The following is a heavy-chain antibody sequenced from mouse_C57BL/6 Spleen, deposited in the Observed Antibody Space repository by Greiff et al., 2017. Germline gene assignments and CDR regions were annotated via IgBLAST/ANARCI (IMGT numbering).Heavy chain of an antibody. CDR2: IDPSDSAT. Sequence: VQLQQPGAELVRPGSSVKLSCTASGYTFTDYWMHWVKQTPIQGLEWIGNIDPSDSATHYTQTFKDKATFTVDKSSSTAYMQRSSLTSEDSAVYYCARAGEYIDVWGTGTTVTVSS. CDR1: GYTFTDYW. J-gene: IGHJ1*03. V-gene: IGHV1-52*01. CDR3: ARAGEYIDV.